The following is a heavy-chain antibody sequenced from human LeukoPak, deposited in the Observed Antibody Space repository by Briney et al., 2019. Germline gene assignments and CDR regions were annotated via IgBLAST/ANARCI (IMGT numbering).Heavy chain of an antibody. CDR3: AKKVPANWGSYFDY. J-gene: IGHJ4*02. Sequence: GGSLRLSCAASGFTFSSYGMYWVRQAPGKGLEWVSAISGSGDSTYSTDSVKGRFTISRDNSKNTLYLQMNSLRAEDTAVYYCAKKVPANWGSYFDYWGQGTLVTVSS. CDR2: ISGSGDST. D-gene: IGHD7-27*01. V-gene: IGHV3-23*01. CDR1: GFTFSSYG.